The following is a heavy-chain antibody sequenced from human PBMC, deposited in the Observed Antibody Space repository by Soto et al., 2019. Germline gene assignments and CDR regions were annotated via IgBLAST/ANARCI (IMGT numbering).Heavy chain of an antibody. V-gene: IGHV4-31*03. Sequence: PSETLSLTCTVSGGSISSGGDYWSWIRQHPGKGLEWIGYIYYSGSTYYNPSLKSRVTISVDTSKNQFSLKLSSVTAADTAVYYCARAAGIAAAGRGWFDPWGQGTLVTVSS. D-gene: IGHD6-13*01. CDR1: GGSISSGGDY. CDR3: ARAAGIAAAGRGWFDP. CDR2: IYYSGST. J-gene: IGHJ5*02.